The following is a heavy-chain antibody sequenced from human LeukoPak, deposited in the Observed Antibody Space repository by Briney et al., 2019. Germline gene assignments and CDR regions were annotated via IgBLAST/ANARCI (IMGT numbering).Heavy chain of an antibody. CDR1: GFTFSSNG. Sequence: PGGSLRLSCAASGFTFSSNGMTWVRQAPGKGLEWVSTISDNGGGAYYADSVKGRFTISRDSSRSTLYLQMHSLRAEDTAVYYCAKDRPYITSWYGCSTPRGQGTLVTVSS. CDR2: ISDNGGGA. CDR3: AKDRPYITSWYGCSTP. V-gene: IGHV3-23*01. J-gene: IGHJ5*02. D-gene: IGHD6-13*01.